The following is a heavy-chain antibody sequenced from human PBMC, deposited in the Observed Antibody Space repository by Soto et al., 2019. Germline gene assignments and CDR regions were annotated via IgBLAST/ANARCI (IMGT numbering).Heavy chain of an antibody. Sequence: SETLSLTCTVSGASVSSHYWSWIRQPPGKGLEWIGFASYSGNTNYNPSLKSRVTISVDTSNNQFSLKLTSVTAADTAVYYCARDRVLRYFDGRQTSYYYYGMDVWGQGTTVTVSS. V-gene: IGHV4-59*02. J-gene: IGHJ6*02. CDR3: ARDRVLRYFDGRQTSYYYYGMDV. CDR1: GASVSSHY. CDR2: ASYSGNT. D-gene: IGHD3-9*01.